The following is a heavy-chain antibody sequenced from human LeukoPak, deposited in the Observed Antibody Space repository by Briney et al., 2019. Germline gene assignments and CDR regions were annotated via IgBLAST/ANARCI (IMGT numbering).Heavy chain of an antibody. V-gene: IGHV1-69*04. CDR1: GGTFSSYA. CDR3: ARDRPYCSGGSCYYGVFDY. CDR2: IIPILGIA. J-gene: IGHJ4*02. Sequence: GASVKVSCKASGGTFSSYAISWVRQAPGQGLEWMGRIIPILGIANYAQKFQGRVTITADKSTTTAYTELSSLRSEDTAVYYCARDRPYCSGGSCYYGVFDYWGQGTLVTVSS. D-gene: IGHD2-15*01.